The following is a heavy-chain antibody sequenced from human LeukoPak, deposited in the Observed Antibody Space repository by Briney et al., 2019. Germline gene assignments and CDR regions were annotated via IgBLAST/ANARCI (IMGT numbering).Heavy chain of an antibody. J-gene: IGHJ4*02. CDR2: IYYSGST. CDR3: ARHGSFSPFDY. D-gene: IGHD1-26*01. CDR1: GGSISSYY. Sequence: SETLSLTCTVSGGSISSYYWSWFRQPPGKGLDWIGDIYYSGSTKYNASLKSRVTISLDTTKNQFSLRLNSVTAADTAVYYCARHGSFSPFDYWGKGTLVTVSS. V-gene: IGHV4-59*08.